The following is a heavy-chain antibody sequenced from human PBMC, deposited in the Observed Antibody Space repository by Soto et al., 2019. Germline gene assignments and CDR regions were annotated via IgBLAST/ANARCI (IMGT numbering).Heavy chain of an antibody. CDR1: GFTFSNDG. D-gene: IGHD6-19*01. Sequence: QVQLVESGGGVVQPGTSLRLSCAASGFTFSNDGMHWVRQAPGKGLDWVALIWYDGSRTHYAESVKGRFTISRDNSKNTLFLQMNSLRVEDTAVYYCAREQIGVAGSTYDYWGQGTLVTVSS. J-gene: IGHJ4*02. CDR2: IWYDGSRT. CDR3: AREQIGVAGSTYDY. V-gene: IGHV3-33*01.